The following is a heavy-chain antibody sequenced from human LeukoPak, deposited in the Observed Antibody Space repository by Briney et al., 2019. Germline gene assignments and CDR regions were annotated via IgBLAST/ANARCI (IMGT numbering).Heavy chain of an antibody. V-gene: IGHV3-30*18. J-gene: IGHJ4*02. CDR3: AKGRLAAAFTRGEDY. D-gene: IGHD6-13*01. CDR1: GFTFSSYG. Sequence: GGSLRLSCAASGFTFSSYGMHWVRHAPGKGLEWVAVISYDGNNKYYADSVKGRFTISRDNPKNTLFLQMNSLRAEDTALYYCAKGRLAAAFTRGEDYWGQGTLVTVSS. CDR2: ISYDGNNK.